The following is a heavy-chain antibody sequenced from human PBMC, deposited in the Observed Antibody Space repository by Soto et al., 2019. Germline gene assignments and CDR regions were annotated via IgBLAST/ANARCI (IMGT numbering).Heavy chain of an antibody. D-gene: IGHD6-13*01. CDR3: AKVGRIAAAGTWFDP. Sequence: ASETLSLTCTVSAGSISGYYWSWIRRPPGKELELIAYIHYSGSTYYNPSLKSRVTISIDTSKNQFSLKLSSVNAADTAVYYCAKVGRIAAAGTWFDPWGQGTLVTVSS. CDR2: IHYSGST. CDR1: AGSISGYY. J-gene: IGHJ5*02. V-gene: IGHV4-59*01.